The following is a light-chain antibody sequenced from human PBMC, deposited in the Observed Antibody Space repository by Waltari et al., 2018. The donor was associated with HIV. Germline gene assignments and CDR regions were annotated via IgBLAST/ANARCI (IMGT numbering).Light chain of an antibody. CDR3: AAWDNGLSAPV. V-gene: IGLV1-47*01. CDR1: SSNIGSNY. J-gene: IGLJ3*02. CDR2: RSN. Sequence: QSVLTQPPSAFGTPGQRVTISCSGSSSNIGSNYVYWYQQLPGTAPKLLVYRSNRRPSGVPDRFSGSKSGTSSSLAISGRRSEDEADYYCAAWDNGLSAPVFGGGTKLTVL.